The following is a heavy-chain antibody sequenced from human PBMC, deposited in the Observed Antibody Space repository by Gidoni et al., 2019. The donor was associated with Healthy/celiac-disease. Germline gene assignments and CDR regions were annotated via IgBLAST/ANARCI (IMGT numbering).Heavy chain of an antibody. D-gene: IGHD6-13*01. CDR3: ARARWEAAGPPSQGMDV. V-gene: IGHV3-48*03. Sequence: EVQLVESGGGLVQPGGSLRLSCAASGFTFSSYEMNWVRQAPGKGLEWVSYISSSGSTIYYADSVKGRFTISRDNAKNSLYLQMNSLRAEDTAVYYCARARWEAAGPPSQGMDVWGQGTTVTVSS. CDR1: GFTFSSYE. J-gene: IGHJ6*02. CDR2: ISSSGSTI.